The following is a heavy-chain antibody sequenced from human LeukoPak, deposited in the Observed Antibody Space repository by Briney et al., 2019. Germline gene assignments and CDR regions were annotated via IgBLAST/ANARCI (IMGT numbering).Heavy chain of an antibody. CDR1: GFPFSDSD. J-gene: IGHJ1*01. V-gene: IGHV3-23*01. Sequence: PGGSLRLSCAASGFPFSDSDYWMHWVRQAPGEGLEWVAAISGSGSNTFYADSVKGRFTISRDNSKNTLYLQMNSLRVEDTALYYCATDIDDQNAFAPLFQYWGQGTLVSVSS. CDR2: ISGSGSNT. D-gene: IGHD1-1*01. CDR3: ATDIDDQNAFAPLFQY.